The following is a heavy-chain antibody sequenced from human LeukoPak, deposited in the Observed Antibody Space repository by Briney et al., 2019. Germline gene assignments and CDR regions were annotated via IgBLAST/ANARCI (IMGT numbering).Heavy chain of an antibody. D-gene: IGHD3-22*01. J-gene: IGHJ4*02. CDR3: AGGSGYLYYFDY. Sequence: SETLSLTCTVSGGSISSGGYYWSWIRQHPGKGLEWIGYIYYSGSTYYNPSLKSRVTISVDTSKNQFSLKLSSVTAADTAVYYCAGGSGYLYYFDYWGQGTLVTVSS. CDR2: IYYSGST. V-gene: IGHV4-31*03. CDR1: GGSISSGGYY.